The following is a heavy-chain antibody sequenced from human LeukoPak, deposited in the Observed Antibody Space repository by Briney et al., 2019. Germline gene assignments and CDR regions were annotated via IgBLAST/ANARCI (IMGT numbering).Heavy chain of an antibody. V-gene: IGHV3-64*01. D-gene: IGHD3-22*01. CDR2: ISSDGGSI. CDR3: ARDLWLGERGLFFFEY. Sequence: AGGSLRLSCAASGFTFSTYAMHWVRQAPGKGLEYVSAISSDGGSIFYANSVKGRFTISRDNSKNTLYLQMDSLRAEDTAVYYCARDLWLGERGLFFFEYWGQGALVTVAS. CDR1: GFTFSTYA. J-gene: IGHJ4*02.